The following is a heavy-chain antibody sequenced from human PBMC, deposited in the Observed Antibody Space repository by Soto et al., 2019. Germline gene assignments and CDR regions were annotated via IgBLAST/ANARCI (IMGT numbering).Heavy chain of an antibody. V-gene: IGHV4-59*12. CDR2: IYYSGIT. CDR3: AKGGDISGRGGGLSWFDP. Sequence: SETLSLTCTVSGGSISSYYWSWIRQPPGKGLEWIGYIYYSGITDYNPSLESRVTISLDKSNNHFSLNVTSVTAADTAVYYCAKGGDISGRGGGLSWFDPWGPGTLVTVSS. J-gene: IGHJ5*02. CDR1: GGSISSYY. D-gene: IGHD6-19*01.